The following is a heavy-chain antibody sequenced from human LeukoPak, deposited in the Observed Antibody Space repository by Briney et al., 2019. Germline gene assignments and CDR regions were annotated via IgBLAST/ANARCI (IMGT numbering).Heavy chain of an antibody. CDR3: ARVYQGVSLFDGIDY. Sequence: SETLSLTCTVSGGSISSTFYYWGWIRQPPGKGLEWIGSINYSGSTYYNPSLKSRVTISVDTSKNQFSLKLSSVTAADTAVYYCARVYQGVSLFDGIDYWGQGTLVTVSS. D-gene: IGHD3-10*01. V-gene: IGHV4-39*01. CDR2: INYSGST. J-gene: IGHJ4*02. CDR1: GGSISSTFYY.